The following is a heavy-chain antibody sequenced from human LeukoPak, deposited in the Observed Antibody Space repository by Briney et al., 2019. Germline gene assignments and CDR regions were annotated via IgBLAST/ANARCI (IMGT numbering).Heavy chain of an antibody. D-gene: IGHD1-26*01. V-gene: IGHV4-34*01. Sequence: KPSETLSLTCAVYGGSFSGYYWSWIRQPPGKGLEWIGEINHSGSTNYNPSLKSRVTMSLDPSKNQFSLKLNSVTAADTAVYYCARTQSQSGSYRYYFAYWGQGTLVTVSS. J-gene: IGHJ4*02. CDR3: ARTQSQSGSYRYYFAY. CDR1: GGSFSGYY. CDR2: INHSGST.